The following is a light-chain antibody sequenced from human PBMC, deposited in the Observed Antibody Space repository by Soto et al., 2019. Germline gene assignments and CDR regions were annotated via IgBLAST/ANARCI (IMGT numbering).Light chain of an antibody. CDR2: GAS. V-gene: IGKV3-20*01. Sequence: EIVLTQSPGTLSLSPGERATLSCRSSQSVSSSYFAWYQQKPGQAPRLLIYGASSRATGIPDRFSGSGSGTDFTLTIGRLEPEDFAVYYCQQYGRTPPTFGQGAKVEIK. CDR1: QSVSSSY. J-gene: IGKJ1*01. CDR3: QQYGRTPPT.